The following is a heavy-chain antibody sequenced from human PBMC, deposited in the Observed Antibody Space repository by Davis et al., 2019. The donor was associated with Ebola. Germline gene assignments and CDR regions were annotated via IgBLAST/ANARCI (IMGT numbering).Heavy chain of an antibody. CDR2: ISSDGTNE. D-gene: IGHD3-10*01. CDR3: AKDPARFGELIYVWFDS. CDR1: GFTFSGSA. V-gene: IGHV3-30*18. Sequence: GESLKISCAASGFTFSGSAMHWVRQAPGKGLEWVAVISSDGTNEYYAGSVKGRFTISRDNSKNTLFLQMNSLRAEDTAVYYCAKDPARFGELIYVWFDSWGQGTLVTVSS. J-gene: IGHJ5*01.